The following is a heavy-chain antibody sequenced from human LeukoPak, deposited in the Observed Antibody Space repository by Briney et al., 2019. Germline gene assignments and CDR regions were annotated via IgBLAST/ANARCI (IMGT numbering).Heavy chain of an antibody. CDR1: GYTYTSYG. CDR3: ARVGNSGYPLGDY. CDR2: ISAYNGNT. D-gene: IGHD5-12*01. V-gene: IGHV1-18*01. Sequence: ASVKVSCKASGYTYTSYGISWVRQAAGQGLEGMGWISAYNGNTNYAQKLHGRVTMTTDTSTSTAYMELRSLRSDDTAVYYCARVGNSGYPLGDYWGQGTLVTVAS. J-gene: IGHJ4*02.